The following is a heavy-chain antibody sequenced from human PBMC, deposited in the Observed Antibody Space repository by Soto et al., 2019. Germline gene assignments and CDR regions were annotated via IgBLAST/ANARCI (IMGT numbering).Heavy chain of an antibody. D-gene: IGHD6-6*01. CDR2: ISYDGSNK. Sequence: PGGSLRLSCASSGFTFSSYAMHLVRQAPGKGLEWVAVISYDGSNKYYADSVKGRFTISRDNSKNTLYLQMNSLRAADTAVYYCARGLDLRRQLVWDYWGQGTLVTVSS. J-gene: IGHJ4*02. V-gene: IGHV3-30-3*01. CDR1: GFTFSSYA. CDR3: ARGLDLRRQLVWDY.